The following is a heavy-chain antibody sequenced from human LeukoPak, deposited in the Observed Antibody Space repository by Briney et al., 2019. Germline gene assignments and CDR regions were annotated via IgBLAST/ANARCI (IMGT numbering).Heavy chain of an antibody. CDR3: ARDRVRGTGTIGY. CDR2: ISYDGSSK. Sequence: GGSPRLSCAASGFSFSSYVMRWGRQAPREGLEWGAVISYDGSSKYYADSVKGRFTISRDNSKNTLYLQMNSLRAEDTAVYYCARDRVRGTGTIGYWGQGTLVTVSS. D-gene: IGHD1-1*01. V-gene: IGHV3-30-3*01. CDR1: GFSFSSYV. J-gene: IGHJ4*02.